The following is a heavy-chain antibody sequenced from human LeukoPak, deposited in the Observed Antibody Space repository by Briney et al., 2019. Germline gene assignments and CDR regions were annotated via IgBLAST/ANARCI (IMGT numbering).Heavy chain of an antibody. CDR3: ASPEDYYYGMDV. Sequence: ASGTVSYKASGGTFSNYAISWVRQAPGQGLAWMGRIIPILGIANYAQKFQGRVTITADKSTSTAYMQLSSLRSEDTAVYYCASPEDYYYGMDVWGQGTTVTVSS. CDR2: IIPILGIA. CDR1: GGTFSNYA. J-gene: IGHJ6*02. V-gene: IGHV1-69*04.